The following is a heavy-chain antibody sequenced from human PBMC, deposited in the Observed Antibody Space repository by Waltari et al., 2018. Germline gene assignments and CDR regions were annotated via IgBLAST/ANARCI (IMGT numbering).Heavy chain of an antibody. CDR1: GYSISSGYY. Sequence: QVQLQESGPGLVKPSETLSITCAVSGYSISSGYYWGWIRQPPGKGLEWIGSIYHSGRTYYHPSLKSRVTISVDTSKNPFSLKLSSVTAADTAVYYCASALDMGSGSLFDYWGQGTLVTVSS. CDR3: ASALDMGSGSLFDY. CDR2: IYHSGRT. V-gene: IGHV4-38-2*01. D-gene: IGHD3-10*01. J-gene: IGHJ4*02.